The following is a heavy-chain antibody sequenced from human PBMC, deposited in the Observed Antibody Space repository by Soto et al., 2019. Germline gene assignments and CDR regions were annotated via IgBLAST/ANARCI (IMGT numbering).Heavy chain of an antibody. CDR1: GYTFSNFW. CDR2: IYPGDHET. CDR3: ARSPRSSPYFDY. V-gene: IGHV5-51*01. D-gene: IGHD6-13*01. J-gene: IGHJ4*02. Sequence: PGASLKITWQSSGYTFSNFWIGWVRQLPEKGLEWMGIIYPGDHETRYSPSFHGKVATSADRSINTAYLQWNILEASDTAFYFCARSPRSSPYFDYWGQGALVTVSS.